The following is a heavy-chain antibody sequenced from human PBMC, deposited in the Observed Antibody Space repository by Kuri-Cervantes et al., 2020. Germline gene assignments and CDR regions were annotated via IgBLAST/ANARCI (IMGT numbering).Heavy chain of an antibody. J-gene: IGHJ6*02. Sequence: SLKISCAASGFTFDDYGMHWVRQAPGKGLEWVSGISWNSGSIGYADSVKGRFTISRDNSKNTLYLQMNSLRAEDTAVYYCARDRRSRYYYYYYGMDVWGQGTTVTVSS. CDR2: ISWNSGSI. V-gene: IGHV3-9*01. CDR1: GFTFDDYG. D-gene: IGHD5-24*01. CDR3: ARDRRSRYYYYYYGMDV.